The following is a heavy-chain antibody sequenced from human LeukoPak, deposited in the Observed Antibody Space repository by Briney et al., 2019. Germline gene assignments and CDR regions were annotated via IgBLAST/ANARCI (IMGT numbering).Heavy chain of an antibody. D-gene: IGHD3-16*02. Sequence: GGSLRFSCAASGFTFSSYWMHWVRQAPGKGLVWVSRINSDGSSTSYADSVKGRFTISRDNAKNTLYLQMNSLRAEDTAVYYCARGAQRLRLGELSLTPPDAFDIWGQGTMVTVSS. J-gene: IGHJ3*02. CDR1: GFTFSSYW. CDR3: ARGAQRLRLGELSLTPPDAFDI. CDR2: INSDGSST. V-gene: IGHV3-74*01.